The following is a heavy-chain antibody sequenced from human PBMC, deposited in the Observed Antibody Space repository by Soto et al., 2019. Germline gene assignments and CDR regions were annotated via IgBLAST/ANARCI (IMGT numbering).Heavy chain of an antibody. CDR3: ARLPSRHLVDY. CDR2: MFYGVST. V-gene: IGHV4-39*01. Sequence: KPSETLSLTCTVSGSSINSSGYYWGWIRQPPGKGLEWIGSMFYGVSTYYNPSLKSRVTVSVDTSKNQFSLNLRSVTAADTAVYCCARLPSRHLVDYWGQGTLVTVSS. CDR1: GSSINSSGYY. D-gene: IGHD3-3*02. J-gene: IGHJ4*02.